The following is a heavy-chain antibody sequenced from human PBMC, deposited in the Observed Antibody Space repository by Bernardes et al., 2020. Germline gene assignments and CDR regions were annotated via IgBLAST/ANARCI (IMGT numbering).Heavy chain of an antibody. Sequence: SDTLYLSCCVSGASIGRGYYWSCIRRFPGKGLEWNGEINHSGSTNYNPSLKSRVTISVDTSKNQFSLKLSSVTAADTAVYYCARRLGSWLRFTDYFDYWGQGTLVTVSS. J-gene: IGHJ4*02. CDR2: INHSGST. D-gene: IGHD5-12*01. CDR1: GASIGRGYY. CDR3: ARRLGSWLRFTDYFDY. V-gene: IGHV4-34*01.